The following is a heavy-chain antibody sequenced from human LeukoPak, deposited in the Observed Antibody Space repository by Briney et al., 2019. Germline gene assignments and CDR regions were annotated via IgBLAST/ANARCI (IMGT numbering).Heavy chain of an antibody. Sequence: GGSLRLSCAASGITFTNAWMSWVRQAPGKGLEWVGRIKTKTDGGTTDYSARVKGRFTTSRDDSKNTLYLQMNSLKTEDTAVYYCTTDGYYYDTFDSWGQGTLVTVSS. J-gene: IGHJ4*02. D-gene: IGHD3-22*01. V-gene: IGHV3-15*01. CDR1: GITFTNAW. CDR2: IKTKTDGGTT. CDR3: TTDGYYYDTFDS.